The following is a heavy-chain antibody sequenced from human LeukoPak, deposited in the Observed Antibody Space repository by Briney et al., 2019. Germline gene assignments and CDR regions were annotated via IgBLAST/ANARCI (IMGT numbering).Heavy chain of an antibody. CDR3: ARERQAFDY. CDR2: IYYSGST. V-gene: IGHV4-30-4*01. CDR1: GGSISSGDYY. J-gene: IGHJ4*02. Sequence: SETLSLTCTVSGGSISSGDYYWSWIRQPPGKGLEWIGYIYYSGSTYYNPSLKSRITISVDTSKNQFSLKLNSVTAADTAVYYCARERQAFDYWGQGTLVTVSS.